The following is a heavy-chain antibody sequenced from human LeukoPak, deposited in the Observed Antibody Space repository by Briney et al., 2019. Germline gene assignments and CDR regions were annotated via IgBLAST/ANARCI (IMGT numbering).Heavy chain of an antibody. CDR1: GYSFTTYW. D-gene: IGHD2-21*01. V-gene: IGHV5-51*01. CDR3: ARLFPYTTTVSHFDS. CDR2: IYPGDSDT. J-gene: IGHJ4*02. Sequence: LGESLKISCKGSGYSFTTYWIGWVRQMPGEGLEWMGIIYPGDSDTKYNPSFQGQVTISADKSISTAYLQWSSLKASDTAIYYCARLFPYTTTVSHFDSWGQGTLVTVSS.